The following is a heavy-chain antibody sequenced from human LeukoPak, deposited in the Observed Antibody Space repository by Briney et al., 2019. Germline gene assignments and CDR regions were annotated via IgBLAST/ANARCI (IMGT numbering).Heavy chain of an antibody. V-gene: IGHV3-21*01. J-gene: IGHJ4*02. CDR3: ARYGGAADY. CDR1: GFTFADYN. Sequence: GGSLRLSCTASGFTFADYNMNWVRQAPGKGLEWVSSISSSSSYIYYADSVKGRFTISRDNAKNSLYLQMNSLRAEDTAVYYCARYGGAADYWGQGTLVTVSS. D-gene: IGHD3-16*01. CDR2: ISSSSSYI.